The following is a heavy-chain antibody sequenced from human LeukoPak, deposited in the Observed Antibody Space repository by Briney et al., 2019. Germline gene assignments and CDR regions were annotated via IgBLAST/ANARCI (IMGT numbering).Heavy chain of an antibody. D-gene: IGHD5-18*01. Sequence: SETLSLTCTVSSGSIGSFYWSWMRLPPGKGLEWIGYIYYTGATYYNPSLKSRVTISLDTSKNQFSLKLSSVTAADAAVYYCARAGYSYGTGYYFDYWGQGALVTVSS. CDR2: IYYTGAT. CDR3: ARAGYSYGTGYYFDY. V-gene: IGHV4-59*01. CDR1: SGSIGSFY. J-gene: IGHJ4*02.